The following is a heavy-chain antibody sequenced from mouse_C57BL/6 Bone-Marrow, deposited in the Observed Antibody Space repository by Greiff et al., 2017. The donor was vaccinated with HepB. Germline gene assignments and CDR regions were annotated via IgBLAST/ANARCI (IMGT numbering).Heavy chain of an antibody. Sequence: VKLMESGAELVKPGASVKLSCKASGYTFTEYTIHWVKQRSGQGLEWIGWFYPGSGSIKYNEKFKDKATLTADKSSSTVYMELSRLTSKDSAVYFCARHPYSLGYGYAMDYWGQGTSVTVSS. V-gene: IGHV1-62-2*01. D-gene: IGHD3-2*02. CDR3: ARHPYSLGYGYAMDY. CDR2: FYPGSGSI. J-gene: IGHJ4*01. CDR1: GYTFTEYT.